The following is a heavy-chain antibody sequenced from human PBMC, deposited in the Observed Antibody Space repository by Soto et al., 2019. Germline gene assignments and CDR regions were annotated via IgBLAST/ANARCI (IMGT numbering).Heavy chain of an antibody. J-gene: IGHJ6*02. CDR1: GFTFSSYS. D-gene: IGHD3-10*01. CDR2: ISSSSSYI. Sequence: PGGSLRLSCAASGFTFSSYSMNWVRQAPGKGLEWVSSISSSSSYIYYADSVKGRFTISRDNAKNSLYLQMNSLRAEDTAVYYCARDVRVITMVRGYYYGMDVWGQGTTVTVSS. V-gene: IGHV3-21*01. CDR3: ARDVRVITMVRGYYYGMDV.